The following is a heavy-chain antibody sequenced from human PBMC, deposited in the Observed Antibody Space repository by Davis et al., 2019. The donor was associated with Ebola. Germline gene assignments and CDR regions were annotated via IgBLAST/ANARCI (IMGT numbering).Heavy chain of an antibody. CDR3: TTPGGQDSGYDVFDI. D-gene: IGHD5-12*01. Sequence: AASVKVSCKGSGYYMHWVRQAPGQGLEWMGMINPNDGRTIYAQKFQSRVTVTRDTSTTTVYMDLSSLRSEDTALYYCTTPGGQDSGYDVFDIWGQGTMVTVSS. J-gene: IGHJ3*02. V-gene: IGHV1-46*03. CDR1: GYY. CDR2: INPNDGRT.